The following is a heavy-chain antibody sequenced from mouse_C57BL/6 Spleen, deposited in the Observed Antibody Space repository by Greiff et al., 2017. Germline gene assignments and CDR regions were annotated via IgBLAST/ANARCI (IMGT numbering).Heavy chain of an antibody. CDR3: VLIYYDYDEDYYAMDY. J-gene: IGHJ4*01. D-gene: IGHD2-4*01. CDR1: GFNSKNTY. CDR2: IDPANGNT. Sequence: EVQLVESVAELVRPGASVKLSCTASGFNSKNTYMHWVKQRPEQGLEWIGRIDPANGNTKYAPKFQGKATITADTSSNTAYLHLSSLTSEDTAIYYFVLIYYDYDEDYYAMDYWGQGTSFTVSS. V-gene: IGHV14-3*01.